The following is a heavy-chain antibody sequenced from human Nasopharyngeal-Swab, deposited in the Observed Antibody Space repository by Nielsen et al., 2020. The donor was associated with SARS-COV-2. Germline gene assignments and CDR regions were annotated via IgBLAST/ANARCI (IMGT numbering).Heavy chain of an antibody. Sequence: SVKVSCKASGGTFISYAISWVRQAPGQGLEWMGGIIPIFGTANYAQKFQGRVTIIANESTSTAYMELSSLGSEDTAVYYCARRPTTVTTWWFDPWGQGTLVTVSS. V-gene: IGHV1-69*13. J-gene: IGHJ5*02. CDR1: GGTFISYA. CDR2: IIPIFGTA. D-gene: IGHD4-11*01. CDR3: ARRPTTVTTWWFDP.